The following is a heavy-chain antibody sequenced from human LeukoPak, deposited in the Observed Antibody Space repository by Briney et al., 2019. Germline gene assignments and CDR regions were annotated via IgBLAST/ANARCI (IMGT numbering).Heavy chain of an antibody. D-gene: IGHD4-11*01. CDR2: ISSSSSTI. Sequence: GGSLRLSCAASGFTFSSYSMNWVRQAPGKGLEWVSYISSSSSTIYYADSVKGRFTISRDNAKNSLYLQMNSLRAEDTAVYYCARGAVTPHYYYYYMDVWGKGTTVTVSS. J-gene: IGHJ6*03. CDR1: GFTFSSYS. CDR3: ARGAVTPHYYYYYMDV. V-gene: IGHV3-48*01.